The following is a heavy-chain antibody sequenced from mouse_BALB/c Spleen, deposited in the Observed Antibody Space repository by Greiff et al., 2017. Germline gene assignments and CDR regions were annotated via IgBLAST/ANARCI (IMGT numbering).Heavy chain of an antibody. CDR3: ARGGDYDPWFAY. V-gene: IGHV5-6-5*01. Sequence: EVQLQESGGGLVKPGGSLKLSCAASGFTFSSYAMSWVRQTPEKRLEWVASISSGGSTYYPDSVKGRFTISRDNARNILYLQMSSLRSEDTAMYYCARGGDYDPWFAYWGQGTLVTVSA. CDR1: GFTFSSYA. D-gene: IGHD2-4*01. CDR2: ISSGGST. J-gene: IGHJ3*01.